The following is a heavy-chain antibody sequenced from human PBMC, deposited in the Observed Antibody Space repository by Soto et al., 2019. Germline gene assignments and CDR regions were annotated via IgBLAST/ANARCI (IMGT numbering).Heavy chain of an antibody. CDR1: GFTFGTSA. J-gene: IGHJ5*02. V-gene: IGHV1-58*02. Sequence: SVKVSCKASGFTFGTSAIQWVRQTRGHRLGWIGWIVVGSGSTDYAQEFQERVTITRDMSTGTAFMELSSLTSEDTALSYCASDIEQTDPYKRVEPWGQGTQVTVSS. CDR3: ASDIEQTDPYKRVEP. D-gene: IGHD1-20*01. CDR2: IVVGSGST.